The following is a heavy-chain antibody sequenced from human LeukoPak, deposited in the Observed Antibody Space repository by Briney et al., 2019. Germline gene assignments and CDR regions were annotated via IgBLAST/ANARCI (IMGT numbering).Heavy chain of an antibody. Sequence: SETLSLTCGVYDESFTAFYWSWIRQSPGKGLEWIGEINHSGDTNYNPSLRSRLTISVDTSKNQFSLKLSSVTAADTAVYYCARDVSSGYYTGRAFDIWGQGTMVTVSS. CDR2: INHSGDT. V-gene: IGHV4-34*01. D-gene: IGHD3-22*01. J-gene: IGHJ3*02. CDR1: DESFTAFY. CDR3: ARDVSSGYYTGRAFDI.